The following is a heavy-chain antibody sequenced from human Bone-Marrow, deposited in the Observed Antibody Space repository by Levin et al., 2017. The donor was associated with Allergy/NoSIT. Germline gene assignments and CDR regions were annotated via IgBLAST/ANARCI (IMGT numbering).Heavy chain of an antibody. J-gene: IGHJ4*02. CDR2: IKPDGSDK. D-gene: IGHD1-1*01. CDR3: VTGTKTGGDY. CDR1: GFTFSNYW. Sequence: PSETLSLTCAASGFTFSNYWMSWVRQAPGKGLEWVANIKPDGSDKYYVDSVKGRFTISRDNAKNSLYLQMNSLRAEDTALYYCVTGTKTGGDYWGQGTLVTVSS. V-gene: IGHV3-7*03.